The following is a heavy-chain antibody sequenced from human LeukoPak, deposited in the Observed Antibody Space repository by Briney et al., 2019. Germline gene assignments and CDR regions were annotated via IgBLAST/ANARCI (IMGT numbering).Heavy chain of an antibody. D-gene: IGHD2-2*01. V-gene: IGHV1-69*04. CDR2: IIPILGIA. CDR1: GGTFSSYA. J-gene: IGHJ5*02. Sequence: GASVKVSCKASGGTFSSYAISWVRQAPGQGLEWMGRIIPILGIANYAQKFQGRVTITADKSTSTAYMELSSLRSEDTAVYYCARDRCSSTSCHDSPNWFDPWGQGTLVTVSS. CDR3: ARDRCSSTSCHDSPNWFDP.